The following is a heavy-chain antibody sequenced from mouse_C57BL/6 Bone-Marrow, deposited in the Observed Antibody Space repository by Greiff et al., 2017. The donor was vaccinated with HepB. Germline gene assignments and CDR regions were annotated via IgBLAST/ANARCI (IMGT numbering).Heavy chain of an antibody. Sequence: VQLQQSGAELAKPGASVKLSCKASGYTFTSYWMHWVKQRPGQGLEWIGYINPSSGYTKYNQKFKDKATLTANKSSSTEYMQVSSLTDEDSAVYYCAGGLRRDYYAIGYWGHGTSVTVSS. CDR2: INPSSGYT. V-gene: IGHV1-7*01. J-gene: IGHJ4*01. CDR3: AGGLRRDYYAIGY. D-gene: IGHD2-2*01. CDR1: GYTFTSYW.